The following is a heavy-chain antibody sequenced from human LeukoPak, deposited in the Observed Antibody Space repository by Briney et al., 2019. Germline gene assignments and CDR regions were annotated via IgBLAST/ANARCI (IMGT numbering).Heavy chain of an antibody. CDR3: ARGRSSGYYYGVVDY. J-gene: IGHJ4*02. CDR2: IYYSGST. V-gene: IGHV4-59*11. CDR1: GGSISSHY. D-gene: IGHD3-22*01. Sequence: SGTLSLTCTVSGGSISSHYWSWIRQPPGKGLEWIGYIYYSGSTNYNPSLKSRVTISVDTSKNQFSLKLSSVTAADTAVYYCARGRSSGYYYGVVDYWGQGTLVTVSS.